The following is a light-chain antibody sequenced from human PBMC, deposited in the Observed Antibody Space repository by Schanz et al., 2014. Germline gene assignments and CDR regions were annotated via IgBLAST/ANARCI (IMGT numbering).Light chain of an antibody. CDR1: SSDVGNYGL. CDR3: ASWDDSLNARV. J-gene: IGLJ3*02. V-gene: IGLV2-14*02. Sequence: QSALTQPASVSGSPGQSITISCTGTSSDVGNYGLVSWYQQHPGKAPKLMIYDVINRPSGVPDRFSGSKSGTSASLAISGLQSEDEADYYCASWDDSLNARVFGGGTKLTVL. CDR2: DVI.